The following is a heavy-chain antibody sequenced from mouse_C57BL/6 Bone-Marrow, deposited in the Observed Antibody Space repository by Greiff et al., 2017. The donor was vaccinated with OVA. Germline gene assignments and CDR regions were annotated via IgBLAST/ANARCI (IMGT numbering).Heavy chain of an antibody. CDR1: GFTFSSYA. CDR3: ARALYYGSSHWYFDV. V-gene: IGHV5-4*01. J-gene: IGHJ1*03. D-gene: IGHD1-1*01. CDR2: ISDGGSYT. Sequence: EVQLVESGGGLVKPGGSLKLSCAASGFTFSSYAMSWVRQTPEKRLEWVATISDGGSYTYYPDNVKGRFTISRDNAKNNLYLQMSHLKSEDTAMYYCARALYYGSSHWYFDVWGTGTTVTVSS.